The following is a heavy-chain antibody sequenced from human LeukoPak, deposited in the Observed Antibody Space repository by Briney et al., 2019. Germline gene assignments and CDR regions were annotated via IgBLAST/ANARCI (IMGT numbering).Heavy chain of an antibody. Sequence: PSQTLSLTCTVSGGSIISNRHYWSWIRQPAGKGLEWIGHIYSSGNTKYNPSLKNRLTMSIDSSKNQFSLILTSVTAADTAVYYCARDALITIHENDAFDIWGQGAVVTVSS. CDR2: IYSSGNT. CDR1: GGSIISNRHY. D-gene: IGHD3-3*01. CDR3: ARDALITIHENDAFDI. V-gene: IGHV4-61*09. J-gene: IGHJ3*02.